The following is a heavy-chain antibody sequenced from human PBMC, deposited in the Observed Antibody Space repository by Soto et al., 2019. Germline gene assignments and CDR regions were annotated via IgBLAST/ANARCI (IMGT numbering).Heavy chain of an antibody. J-gene: IGHJ6*02. CDR3: ARTLYCSGGSCPPQRGMDV. D-gene: IGHD2-15*01. Sequence: GASVKVSCKASGFTFTSSAVQWVRQARGQRLEWIGWIVVGSGNTNYAQKFQERVTITRDMSTSTAYMELSSLRSEDTAVYYCARTLYCSGGSCPPQRGMDVWGQGTTVTVS. CDR1: GFTFTSSA. V-gene: IGHV1-58*01. CDR2: IVVGSGNT.